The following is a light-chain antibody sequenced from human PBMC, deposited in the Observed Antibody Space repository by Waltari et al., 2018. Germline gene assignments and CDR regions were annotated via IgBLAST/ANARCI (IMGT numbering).Light chain of an antibody. CDR2: ATS. J-gene: IGKJ3*01. CDR3: QQTYSIPGT. CDR1: QAITNY. V-gene: IGKV1-39*01. Sequence: DIQMTQSPSSLSASLGDRVTLTCRTSQAITNYLNWYQHKPGKAPKLLIDATSNLQNGFPSRFSGSGSGTDFTLTISSLQPEDFATYFCQQTYSIPGTFGPGTKVDFK.